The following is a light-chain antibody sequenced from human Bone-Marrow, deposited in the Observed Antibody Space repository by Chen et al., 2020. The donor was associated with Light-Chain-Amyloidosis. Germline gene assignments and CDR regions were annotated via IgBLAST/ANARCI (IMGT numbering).Light chain of an antibody. Sequence: SYVLTQPSSVSVAQGQTATIAWGGNNIGSTSVHWYQQTPGQAPLLVVYDDSDRPSGIPERLSGSNSGNTATLTISRVEAGDEADYYCQVWDRSSDRPVFGGGTKLTVL. CDR1: NIGSTS. V-gene: IGLV3-21*02. CDR2: DDS. J-gene: IGLJ3*02. CDR3: QVWDRSSDRPV.